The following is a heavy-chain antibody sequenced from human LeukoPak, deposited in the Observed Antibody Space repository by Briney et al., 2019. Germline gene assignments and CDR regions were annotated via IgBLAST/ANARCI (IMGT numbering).Heavy chain of an antibody. J-gene: IGHJ4*02. V-gene: IGHV4-59*08. CDR2: IYYSGST. CDR1: GGSISSYY. CDR3: ARPYGAAGLD. D-gene: IGHD4-17*01. Sequence: SETLSLTCTVSGGSISSYYWSWIRQPPGKALEWIGYIYYSGSTNYNPSLKSRVTISVDTSKNQSSLKLSSVTAADTAVYYCARPYGAAGLDWGQGTLVTVSS.